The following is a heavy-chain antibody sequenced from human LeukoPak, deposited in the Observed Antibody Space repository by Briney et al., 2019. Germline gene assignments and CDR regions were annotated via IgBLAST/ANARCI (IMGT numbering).Heavy chain of an antibody. CDR1: GSTLSDLS. CDR2: SDPEDGET. D-gene: IGHD2-21*02. J-gene: IGHJ2*01. V-gene: IGHV1-24*01. Sequence: GASVKVSRKVSGSTLSDLSIHWVRQAPGKGLEYVGGSDPEDGETFHAQNFQGRVTMTEDTSIDTAYMELSSLRSEDTAVYYCVTDRARLFWYFDLWGRGTLVTVSS. CDR3: VTDRARLFWYFDL.